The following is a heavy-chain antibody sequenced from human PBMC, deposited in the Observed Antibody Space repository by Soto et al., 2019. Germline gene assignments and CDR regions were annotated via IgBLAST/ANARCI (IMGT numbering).Heavy chain of an antibody. V-gene: IGHV1-69*01. D-gene: IGHD6-13*01. CDR1: GGTFSTYS. CDR3: ARGAIHGSSWYFWFDP. J-gene: IGHJ5*02. Sequence: QVQLVQSGAEVRLPGSSVKVSCKASGGTFSTYSINWVRQAPEQGLEWMGGIIPLFGTTNYAQKFKGRVTISADESTSTAYMELSSLRAEDAAVYYCARGAIHGSSWYFWFDPWGQGTLVTVSS. CDR2: IIPLFGTT.